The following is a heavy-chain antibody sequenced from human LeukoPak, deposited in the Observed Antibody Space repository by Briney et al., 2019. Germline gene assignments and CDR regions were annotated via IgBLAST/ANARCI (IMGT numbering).Heavy chain of an antibody. V-gene: IGHV3-9*03. Sequence: GGSLRLSCAASGFSFDDYAMHWVRQAPGEGLEWVSGISWNSGSIGYADSVKGRFTISRDNAKNSLYLQMNSLRAEDMALYYCAKDYSRWSSYYYVNAFDIWGEGTMVTVSS. CDR2: ISWNSGSI. J-gene: IGHJ3*02. CDR3: AKDYSRWSSYYYVNAFDI. D-gene: IGHD3-22*01. CDR1: GFSFDDYA.